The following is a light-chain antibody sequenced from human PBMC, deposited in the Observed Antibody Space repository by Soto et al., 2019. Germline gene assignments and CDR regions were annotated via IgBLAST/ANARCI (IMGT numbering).Light chain of an antibody. CDR1: QSVSSN. V-gene: IGKV3-15*01. J-gene: IGKJ4*01. CDR3: QQYNNWPLT. CDR2: GAS. Sequence: EIVMTQSPATLSVSPGERATLSCRASQSVSSNLAWYQQKPGQAPRLLIYGASTRATGIPATFRGSGSGTEFTLPISGLLSEDVPVYYCQQYNNWPLTFGGGTKVEIK.